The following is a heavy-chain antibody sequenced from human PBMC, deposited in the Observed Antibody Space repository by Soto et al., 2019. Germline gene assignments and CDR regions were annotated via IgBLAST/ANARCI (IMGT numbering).Heavy chain of an antibody. D-gene: IGHD2-2*01. CDR2: ISSSGSTI. CDR3: ASGGYCSSTSCYGSYYYGMDV. CDR1: GFTFSDYD. Sequence: GGSPRLSFAAPGFTFSDYDMSWIRQAPGKGLEWVSYISSSGSTIYYADSVKGRFTISRDNAKNSLYLQMNSLRAEDTAVYYCASGGYCSSTSCYGSYYYGMDVWGQGTTVTVSS. V-gene: IGHV3-11*01. J-gene: IGHJ6*02.